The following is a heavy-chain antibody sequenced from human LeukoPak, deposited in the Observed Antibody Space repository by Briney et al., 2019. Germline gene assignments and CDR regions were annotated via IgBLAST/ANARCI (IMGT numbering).Heavy chain of an antibody. V-gene: IGHV1-2*06. CDR3: ARDYCSSTSCLFDY. D-gene: IGHD2-2*01. Sequence: ASVKVSCKASGYTFTGYHMHWVRQAPGQGLEWMGRINPNTGGTEYAQKFQGRATMTRGTSISTAYMDLSRLRSDDTAVYYCARDYCSSTSCLFDYWGQGTLVTVSS. J-gene: IGHJ4*02. CDR1: GYTFTGYH. CDR2: INPNTGGT.